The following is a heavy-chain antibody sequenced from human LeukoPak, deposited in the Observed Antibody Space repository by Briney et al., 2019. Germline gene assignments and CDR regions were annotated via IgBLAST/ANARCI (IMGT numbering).Heavy chain of an antibody. CDR2: IKSKTDGGTT. Sequence: GGSLRLSCAVSGFTFSNAWMSWVRQAPGKGLEWVGRIKSKTDGGTTDYAAPVKGRFTISRDDSKNTLYLQMNSLKTEDTAVYYCTTDLESYYGSGSYEYYYYMDVWGKGTTVTVSS. CDR1: GFTFSNAW. D-gene: IGHD3-10*01. CDR3: TTDLESYYGSGSYEYYYYMDV. J-gene: IGHJ6*03. V-gene: IGHV3-15*01.